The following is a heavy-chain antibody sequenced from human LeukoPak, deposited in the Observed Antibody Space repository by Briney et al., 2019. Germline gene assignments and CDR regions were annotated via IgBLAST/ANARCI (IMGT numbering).Heavy chain of an antibody. V-gene: IGHV3-48*01. D-gene: IGHD3-22*01. CDR2: INNNSKKI. J-gene: IGHJ4*02. Sequence: GGSLRLSCTASGFTFTDCGMNWFRQAPGRGLEWLSYINNNSKKIYYADSVRGRFTISRENVKNSLFLQMNSLRAEDTDITHCARADYGGRGYCWGQGTLVTVSS. CDR3: ARADYGGRGYC. CDR1: GFTFTDCG.